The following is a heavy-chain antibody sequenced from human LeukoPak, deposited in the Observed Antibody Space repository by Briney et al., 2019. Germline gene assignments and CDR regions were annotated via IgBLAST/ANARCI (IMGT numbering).Heavy chain of an antibody. J-gene: IGHJ3*02. Sequence: GGSLRLSCAVSGFTVSSNYISCVRQAPGKGLEWVSVIYSDGTTYYADSVKGRFTISRDNSKNTLYLQMNSLRAEDTAVYYCASQSTPVLPFDIWGQGTMVTVSS. V-gene: IGHV3-66*04. CDR3: ASQSTPVLPFDI. CDR1: GFTVSSNY. CDR2: IYSDGTT.